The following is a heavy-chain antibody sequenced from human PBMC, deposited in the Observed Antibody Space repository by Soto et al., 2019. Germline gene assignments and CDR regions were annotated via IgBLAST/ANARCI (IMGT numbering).Heavy chain of an antibody. V-gene: IGHV3-72*01. Sequence: EVQLVESGGGLVQPGGSLRLSCAVSGFTFSDHSMDWVRQAPGKGLEWVGRSRNKANSYTTEYAASVKGRFIISRDDSKNSLYLQINSLSVDDTAVYHCARSHTSSSGEALDYWGQGTLVTVSS. J-gene: IGHJ4*02. D-gene: IGHD6-6*01. CDR2: SRNKANSYTT. CDR3: ARSHTSSSGEALDY. CDR1: GFTFSDHS.